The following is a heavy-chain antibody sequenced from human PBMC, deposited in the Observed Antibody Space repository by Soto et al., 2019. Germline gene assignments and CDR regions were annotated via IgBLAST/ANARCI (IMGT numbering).Heavy chain of an antibody. Sequence: TLSLTCAVYGGSFSGYYWSWIRQPPGKGLEWIGEINHSGSTNYNPSLKSRVTISVDTSKNQFSLKLSSVTAADTAVYYCARARGYSYGTIDYWGQGTPVTVSS. CDR3: ARARGYSYGTIDY. V-gene: IGHV4-34*01. J-gene: IGHJ4*02. CDR2: INHSGST. CDR1: GGSFSGYY. D-gene: IGHD5-18*01.